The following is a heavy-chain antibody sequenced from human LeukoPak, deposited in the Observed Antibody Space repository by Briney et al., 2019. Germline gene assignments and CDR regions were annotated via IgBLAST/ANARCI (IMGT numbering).Heavy chain of an antibody. J-gene: IGHJ4*02. Sequence: KASETLSLTCAVYGGSFSGYYWSWIRQPPGKGLEWIGEINHSGSTNYNPSLKSRVTISVDTSKNQFSLKLSSVTAADTAVYYCARAIAAQEFDYWGQGTLVTVSS. V-gene: IGHV4-34*01. CDR2: INHSGST. D-gene: IGHD6-6*01. CDR1: GGSFSGYY. CDR3: ARAIAAQEFDY.